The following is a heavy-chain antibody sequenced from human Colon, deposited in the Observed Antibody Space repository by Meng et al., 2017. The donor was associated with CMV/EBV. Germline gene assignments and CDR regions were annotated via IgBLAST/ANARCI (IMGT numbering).Heavy chain of an antibody. D-gene: IGHD3-3*01. J-gene: IGHJ6*02. V-gene: IGHV1-18*01. CDR3: ARGSSSTMFGDYYYGMDV. Sequence: ASVKVSCKSSNYTFTNYGIAWVRQAPGQGLEWMGWISAYNGETKYEEKHQDRVTMTTDTSTSTAYMELRSLRSDDTAVYYCARGSSSTMFGDYYYGMDVWGQGTTVTVSS. CDR2: ISAYNGET. CDR1: NYTFTNYG.